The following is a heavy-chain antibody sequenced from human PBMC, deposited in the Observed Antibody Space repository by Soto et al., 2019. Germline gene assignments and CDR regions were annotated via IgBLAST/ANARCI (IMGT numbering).Heavy chain of an antibody. D-gene: IGHD3-10*01. V-gene: IGHV3-15*01. CDR1: GFTFSNAW. Sequence: GGSLRLSCAASGFTFSNAWMSWVRQAPGKGLEWVGRIKSKTDGGTTDYAAPLKGRFTITRDDSKNTLYLQMNSLKTEDTAVYYCTTDSTLWFGEDPGLFDPWGQGTLVTVSS. J-gene: IGHJ5*02. CDR3: TTDSTLWFGEDPGLFDP. CDR2: IKSKTDGGTT.